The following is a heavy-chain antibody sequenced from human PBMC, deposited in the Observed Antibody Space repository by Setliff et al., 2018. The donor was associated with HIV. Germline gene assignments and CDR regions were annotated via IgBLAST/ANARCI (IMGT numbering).Heavy chain of an antibody. CDR3: ARGVLTXNRXXXXGGYYYYTDV. CDR2: IYHSGST. Sequence: SXTLSLTXTVSXXXIXXXCWGGSGQPPGXGLEWIASIYHSGSTYYNPSLKSRLTISTGQSNHQFPLTFSPFTTAATAGSYCARGVLTXNRXXXXGGYYYYTDVWGKGTTVTVSS. V-gene: IGHV4-38-2*02. J-gene: IGHJ6*03. CDR1: XXXIXXXC.